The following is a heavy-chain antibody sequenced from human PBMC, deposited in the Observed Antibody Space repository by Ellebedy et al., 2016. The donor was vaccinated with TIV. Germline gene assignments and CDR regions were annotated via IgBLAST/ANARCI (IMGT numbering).Heavy chain of an antibody. D-gene: IGHD3-10*01. V-gene: IGHV3-48*02. Sequence: GGSLRLSCAASGFTFNIYSMNWVRQAPGKGLEWVSYITSDTKTIYYADSVKGRSTISRDNAKNSLYLQMNSLRDEDTAVYYCARSTSGYFDFWGRGTLVTVSS. CDR2: ITSDTKTI. J-gene: IGHJ2*01. CDR3: ARSTSGYFDF. CDR1: GFTFNIYS.